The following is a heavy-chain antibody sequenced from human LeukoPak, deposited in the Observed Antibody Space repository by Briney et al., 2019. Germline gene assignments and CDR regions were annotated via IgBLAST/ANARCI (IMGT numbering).Heavy chain of an antibody. V-gene: IGHV3-48*03. Sequence: GGSLRLSCAASGFSFNTYEMNWVRQAPGKGLEWISYVASSGTTKYYADSVQGRFTISRNNAKNSLYLQMNSLRVEDTAVYYCARGGWHYVFNYWGQGTLVTVSS. J-gene: IGHJ4*02. D-gene: IGHD6-19*01. CDR3: ARGGWHYVFNY. CDR1: GFSFNTYE. CDR2: VASSGTTK.